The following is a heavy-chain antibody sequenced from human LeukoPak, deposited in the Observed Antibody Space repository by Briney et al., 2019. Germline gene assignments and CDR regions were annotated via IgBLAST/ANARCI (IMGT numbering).Heavy chain of an antibody. V-gene: IGHV3-64*01. Sequence: PGGSLRLSCAASGFTFSSYAIHWVRQAPGKGREYVSAISSNGGSTYYANSVKGRFTISRDNSKNTLYLQMGSLRAEDMAVYYCARGYRQLVPPYFGYWGQGTLVTVSS. CDR3: ARGYRQLVPPYFGY. J-gene: IGHJ4*02. CDR2: ISSNGGST. CDR1: GFTFSSYA. D-gene: IGHD6-13*01.